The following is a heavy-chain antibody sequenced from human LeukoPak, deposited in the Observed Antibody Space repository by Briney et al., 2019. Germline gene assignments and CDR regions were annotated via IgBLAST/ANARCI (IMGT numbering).Heavy chain of an antibody. CDR2: IGSSGTLM. Sequence: PGGSLRLSCAASGFTFSNYEMKWVRQAPGEGLEWVSYIGSSGTLMYYADSVKGRFTISRDNAKNSLYLQMNSLRAEDTAVYYCARGWAGNYWGQGTLVTVSS. V-gene: IGHV3-48*03. CDR3: ARGWAGNY. J-gene: IGHJ4*02. CDR1: GFTFSNYE. D-gene: IGHD6-19*01.